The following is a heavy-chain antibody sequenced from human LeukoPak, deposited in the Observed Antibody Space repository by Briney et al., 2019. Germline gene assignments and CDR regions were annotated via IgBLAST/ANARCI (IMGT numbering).Heavy chain of an antibody. CDR2: INHSGST. D-gene: IGHD2-15*01. Sequence: PGGSLRLSCAASGFTFSSYAMSWVRQAPGKGLEWIGEINHSGSTNYNPSLKSRVTISVDTSKNQFSLKLSSVTAADTAVYYCARGGRGYCSGGSCYRNFCYFDYWGQGTLVTVSS. V-gene: IGHV4-34*01. J-gene: IGHJ4*02. CDR3: ARGGRGYCSGGSCYRNFCYFDY. CDR1: GFTFSSYA.